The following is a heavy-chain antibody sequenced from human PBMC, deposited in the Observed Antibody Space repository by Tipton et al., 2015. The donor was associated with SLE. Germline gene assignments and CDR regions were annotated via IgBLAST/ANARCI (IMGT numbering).Heavy chain of an antibody. CDR1: GGSISISNW. D-gene: IGHD6-19*01. Sequence: SLRLSCAVSGGSISISNWWSWVRQPPGKGLEWIGEIYHSGSTNYNPSLKSRVTISINTSRNQFSLKLSSVTAADTAVYYCARKNSSGWSYTFDIWGQGTMVTVSS. J-gene: IGHJ3*02. CDR3: ARKNSSGWSYTFDI. V-gene: IGHV4-4*02. CDR2: IYHSGST.